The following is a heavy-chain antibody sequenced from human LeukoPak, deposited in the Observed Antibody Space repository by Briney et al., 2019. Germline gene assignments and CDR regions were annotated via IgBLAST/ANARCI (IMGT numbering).Heavy chain of an antibody. CDR2: IHTSGST. CDR1: GGSISSYY. Sequence: SETLSLTCTVSGGSISSYYWSWIRQPAGKGLEWIGRIHTSGSTNYSPSLKSRVTMSVDTSKNQFSLKLSSVTAADTAVYYCARSMVRGLITGVCDYWGQGTLVTVSS. CDR3: ARSMVRGLITGVCDY. V-gene: IGHV4-4*07. D-gene: IGHD3-10*01. J-gene: IGHJ4*02.